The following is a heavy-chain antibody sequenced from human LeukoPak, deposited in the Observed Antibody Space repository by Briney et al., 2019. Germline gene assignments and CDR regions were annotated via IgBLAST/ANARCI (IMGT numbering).Heavy chain of an antibody. CDR2: IRYDGSNK. Sequence: GGSLRLSCAASGFTFRSYGMHWVRQAPGKGLEGVAFIRYDGSNKYYADYVKGRFTISRDNSKNTLYLQMNSLRAEDTAVYYCAREGGTVTTRLGAFAIWGQGTMVTVSS. V-gene: IGHV3-30*02. D-gene: IGHD4-17*01. J-gene: IGHJ3*02. CDR3: AREGGTVTTRLGAFAI. CDR1: GFTFRSYG.